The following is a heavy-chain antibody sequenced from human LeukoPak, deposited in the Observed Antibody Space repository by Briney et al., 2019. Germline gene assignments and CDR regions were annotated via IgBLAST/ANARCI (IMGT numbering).Heavy chain of an antibody. Sequence: GGSLRLSCEGSAFIFSGHWMNWVRQTPGKGLEWVASIKEDGSERQYVDSAKGRFSISRDNTKGSLFLQLNSLRAEDTAVYYCARDQYDTWSRRGNFDSWGQGTLVIVSS. D-gene: IGHD3-3*01. J-gene: IGHJ4*02. CDR3: ARDQYDTWSRRGNFDS. CDR1: AFIFSGHW. CDR2: IKEDGSER. V-gene: IGHV3-7*03.